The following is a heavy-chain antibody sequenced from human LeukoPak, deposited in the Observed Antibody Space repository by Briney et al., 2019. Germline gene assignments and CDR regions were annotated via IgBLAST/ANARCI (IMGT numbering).Heavy chain of an antibody. D-gene: IGHD3-22*01. J-gene: IGHJ4*02. CDR3: AKDRPLRDYYDTRRGDLNPEFDY. V-gene: IGHV3-23*01. CDR1: GFTFTTYA. Sequence: GGSLRLSCAASGFTFTTYAMGWVRQSPGKGLEWVSSISGGGGGTYYAEFVKGRFTISRDNSKNTLYLQMNSLRAEDTAVYYCAKDRPLRDYYDTRRGDLNPEFDYWGQGTLVTVSS. CDR2: ISGGGGGT.